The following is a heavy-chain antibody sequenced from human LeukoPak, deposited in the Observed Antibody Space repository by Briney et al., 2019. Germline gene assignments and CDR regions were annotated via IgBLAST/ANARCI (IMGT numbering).Heavy chain of an antibody. Sequence: PSETLSLTCSVSGDSITGFYWSWIRQPPGKGLEWIGYIYYSGSTNYNPSLKSRVTISVDTSKNQFSLKLSSVTAADTAVYYCAGEVVAAAGTVDYWGQGTLVTVSS. CDR3: AGEVVAAAGTVDY. CDR2: IYYSGST. V-gene: IGHV4-59*01. D-gene: IGHD6-13*01. J-gene: IGHJ4*02. CDR1: GDSITGFY.